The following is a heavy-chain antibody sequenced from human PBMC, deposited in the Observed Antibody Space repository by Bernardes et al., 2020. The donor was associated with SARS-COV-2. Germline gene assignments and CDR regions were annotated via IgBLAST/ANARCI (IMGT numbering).Heavy chain of an antibody. J-gene: IGHJ2*01. Sequence: GGSLRLSCEASGFILSDYWMPWVRQVPGKGLVWVSRISVYGTTTNYADTVKGRFTVSRDKAKNTLYLQMNTLRVEDTAVYYCGKRAVTGSRWYFGLWGRGTLVTVSS. D-gene: IGHD6-19*01. V-gene: IGHV3-74*01. CDR1: GFILSDYW. CDR2: ISVYGTTT. CDR3: GKRAVTGSRWYFGL.